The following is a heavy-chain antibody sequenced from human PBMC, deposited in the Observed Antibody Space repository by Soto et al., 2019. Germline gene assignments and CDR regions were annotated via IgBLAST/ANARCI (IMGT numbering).Heavy chain of an antibody. CDR2: IYYSGST. V-gene: IGHV4-59*01. Sequence: QVQLQESGPGLVKPSETLSLTCTVSGGSISSYYWSWIRQPPGKGLEWIGYIYYSGSTNYNPSLKSRVTISVDTSKNQFSLKLSSVTAADTAVYYCARSPAAIIPNWFDPWGQGTLVTVSS. CDR3: ARSPAAIIPNWFDP. CDR1: GGSISSYY. J-gene: IGHJ5*02. D-gene: IGHD2-2*01.